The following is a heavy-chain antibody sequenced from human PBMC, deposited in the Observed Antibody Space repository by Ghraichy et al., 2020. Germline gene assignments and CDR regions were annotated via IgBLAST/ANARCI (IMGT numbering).Heavy chain of an antibody. CDR3: ARVVGVSIALRGSQNGVVVVVHATPDQ. CDR1: GASIRGSRYY. V-gene: IGHV4-39*01. CDR2: IYYSGGT. J-gene: IGHJ4*02. D-gene: IGHD2-15*01. Sequence: SETLSLTCTVSGASIRGSRYYWGWLRQSPGKGLEWIGTIYYSGGTYYNPSLKSRVTVSVDTSKNQFSLNLSSVTAADTAIYYCARVVGVSIALRGSQNGVVVVVHATPDQGGQGTRVTVSS.